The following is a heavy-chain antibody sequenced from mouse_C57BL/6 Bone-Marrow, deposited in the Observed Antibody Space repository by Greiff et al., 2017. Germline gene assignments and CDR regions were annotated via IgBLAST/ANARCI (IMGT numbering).Heavy chain of an antibody. J-gene: IGHJ2*01. CDR2: IDPSDSET. D-gene: IGHD1-1*01. Sequence: QVQLKQPGAELVRPGSSVKLSCKASGYTFTSYWMHWVKQRPIQGLEWIGNIDPSDSETHYNQKFKDKATLTVDKSSSTAYMQLSSLTSEDSAVYYCARERNYYGSSLYYFDYWGQGTTLTVSS. V-gene: IGHV1-52*01. CDR3: ARERNYYGSSLYYFDY. CDR1: GYTFTSYW.